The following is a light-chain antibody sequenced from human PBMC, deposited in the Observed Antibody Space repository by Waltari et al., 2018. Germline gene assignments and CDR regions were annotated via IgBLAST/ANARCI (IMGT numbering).Light chain of an antibody. CDR1: QSVSSS. CDR2: DAF. Sequence: EIVLTQSPATLSLSPGERATLSCRASQSVSSSLVWYQQKPGQAPRLLIYDAFNSATGIPARFSGSGSGTDFTHTISSLEPEDFAVYYCQQRSNWPRTFGQGTKVEIK. CDR3: QQRSNWPRT. V-gene: IGKV3-11*01. J-gene: IGKJ1*01.